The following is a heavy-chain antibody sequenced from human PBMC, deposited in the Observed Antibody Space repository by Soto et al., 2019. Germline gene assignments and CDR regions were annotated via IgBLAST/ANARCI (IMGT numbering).Heavy chain of an antibody. V-gene: IGHV3-23*01. CDR2: ISGSGGST. D-gene: IGHD3-16*01. CDR1: GFTFSSYA. Sequence: EVQLLESGGGLVQPGGSLRLSCAASGFTFSSYAMSWVRQAPGKGLEWVSAISGSGGSTYYADSVKGRFTISRDNSKNPLYLQMNSLRAEDTAVYYCAKGKAYDLGVRDYGMDVWGQGTTVTVSS. J-gene: IGHJ6*02. CDR3: AKGKAYDLGVRDYGMDV.